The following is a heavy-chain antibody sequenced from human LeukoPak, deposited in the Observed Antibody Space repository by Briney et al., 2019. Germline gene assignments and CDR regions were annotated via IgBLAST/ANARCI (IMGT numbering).Heavy chain of an antibody. J-gene: IGHJ4*02. CDR3: AKDIECSSSSGFDY. D-gene: IGHD6-6*01. V-gene: IGHV3-23*01. CDR1: GFTFSSYA. CDR2: ISGSGGST. Sequence: GGSLRLSCAASGFTFSSYAMSWVRQAPGKGLEWVSAISGSGGSTYYADSVKGRFTISRDNAKNSLYLQMTSLSAEDTAFYYCAKDIECSSSSGFDYWGQGTLVTVSS.